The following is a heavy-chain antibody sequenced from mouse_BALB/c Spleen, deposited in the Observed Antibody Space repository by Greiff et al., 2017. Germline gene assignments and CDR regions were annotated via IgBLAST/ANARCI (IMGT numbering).Heavy chain of an antibody. CDR2: INPYYGST. CDR1: GYSFTDYI. V-gene: IGHV1-39*01. D-gene: IGHD2-1*01. J-gene: IGHJ4*01. CDR3: ARRNLQYAMDY. Sequence: VQLQQTGPELVKPGASVKISCKASGYSFTDYIMLWVKQSHGKSLEWIGNINPYYGSTSYNLKFKGKATLTVDKSSSTAYMQLNSLTSEDSAVYYCARRNLQYAMDYWGQGTSVTVSS.